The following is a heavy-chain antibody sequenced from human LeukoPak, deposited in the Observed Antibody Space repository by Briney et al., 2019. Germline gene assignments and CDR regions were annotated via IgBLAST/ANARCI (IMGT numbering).Heavy chain of an antibody. Sequence: GGSLRLSRAASGFTFSSYVMYWVRQAPGKGLEYVSSISSNGGSTYYANSVKGRFTISRDNSKNTLYLQMGSLRAEDMAVYYCARGGQSKYDSSGYLNYFDYWGQGTLVTVSS. D-gene: IGHD3-22*01. V-gene: IGHV3-64*01. CDR2: ISSNGGST. J-gene: IGHJ4*02. CDR1: GFTFSSYV. CDR3: ARGGQSKYDSSGYLNYFDY.